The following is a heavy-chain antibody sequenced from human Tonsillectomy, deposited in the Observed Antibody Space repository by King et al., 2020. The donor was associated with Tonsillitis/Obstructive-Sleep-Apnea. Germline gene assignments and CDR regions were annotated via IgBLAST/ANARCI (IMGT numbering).Heavy chain of an antibody. D-gene: IGHD3-16*02. CDR2: VYYSGST. V-gene: IGHV4-59*01. J-gene: IGHJ4*02. Sequence: VQLQESGPGLVKPSETLSLTCTVSSASITTYSWSWIRQPPGKGLEWIGHVYYSGSTNYRPSLQSRLTLSMDASKNQFSLRLSSVTAADTAVYYCARLHYDDIWGNYRYSFDYWGRVTLVTVSS. CDR3: ARLHYDDIWGNYRYSFDY. CDR1: SASITTYS.